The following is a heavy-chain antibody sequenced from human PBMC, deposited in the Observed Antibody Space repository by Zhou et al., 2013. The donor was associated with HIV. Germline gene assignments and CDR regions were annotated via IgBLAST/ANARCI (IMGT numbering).Heavy chain of an antibody. CDR2: ISAYSGDT. V-gene: IGHV1-18*01. J-gene: IGHJ6*03. CDR3: AREGNFYYMDV. Sequence: QVQLVQSGAEVKKSGASVKVSCKASGYTFSSYGVNWVRQAPGQGLEWVGWISAYSGDTNYAQKFQGRVTMTTDTSTSTAFMELRSLRSDDTAVYYCAREGNFYYMDVWGQRDHRHSLL. CDR1: GYTFSSYG.